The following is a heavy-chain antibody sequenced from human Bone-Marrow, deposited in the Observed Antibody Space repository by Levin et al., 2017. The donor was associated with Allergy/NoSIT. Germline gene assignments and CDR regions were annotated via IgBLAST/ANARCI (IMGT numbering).Heavy chain of an antibody. Sequence: PGASVKVSCKGYGFTFSYYYMHWVRQAPGQGLEWMGKINPSGASTTYAQKFQGRVSMTRDTSTSTVYMEVMSLTSEDTAVYFCATHSVAFSSAANLHHWGQGTLVTVSS. D-gene: IGHD6-19*01. CDR1: GFTFSYYY. V-gene: IGHV1-46*01. J-gene: IGHJ1*01. CDR3: ATHSVAFSSAANLHH. CDR2: INPSGAST.